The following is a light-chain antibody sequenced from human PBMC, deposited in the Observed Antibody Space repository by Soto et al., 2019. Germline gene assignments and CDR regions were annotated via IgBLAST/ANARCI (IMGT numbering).Light chain of an antibody. V-gene: IGKV1-5*01. CDR2: DAS. Sequence: DIQMTQSPSTLSASVGDRVTITCRASQSISSWLAWYQQKPGQAPKLLIYDASSLEGGVPSRFSGSGSGTEYTPTLSSLRPHDFATYYCQQYNSYSWTFGQGTKVQIK. CDR3: QQYNSYSWT. J-gene: IGKJ1*01. CDR1: QSISSW.